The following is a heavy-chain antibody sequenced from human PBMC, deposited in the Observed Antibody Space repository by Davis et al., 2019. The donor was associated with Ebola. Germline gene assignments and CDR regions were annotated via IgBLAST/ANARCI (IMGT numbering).Heavy chain of an antibody. Sequence: PGGSLRLSCAGSAFTFNSYWMSWVRQAPGTGLEWVANIKKDESEKYYVDSVKGRFTISRDNAKNSLYLQMSSLRAEDTAVYYCARGFCSSTSCYGNWFDPWGRGTLVTVSS. D-gene: IGHD2-2*01. J-gene: IGHJ5*02. V-gene: IGHV3-7*01. CDR2: IKKDESEK. CDR3: ARGFCSSTSCYGNWFDP. CDR1: AFTFNSYW.